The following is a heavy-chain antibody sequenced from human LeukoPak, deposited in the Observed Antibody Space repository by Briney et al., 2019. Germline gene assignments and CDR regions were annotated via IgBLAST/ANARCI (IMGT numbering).Heavy chain of an antibody. V-gene: IGHV4-34*01. D-gene: IGHD3-3*01. CDR1: GGSFSGYY. CDR2: INHSGST. CDR3: ARAGSGLLNYYYFDY. Sequence: SETLSLTCAVYGGSFSGYYWSWIRQPPGKGLEWIGEINHSGSTNYNPSLKSRVTISVDTSKNQFSLKLSSVTAADTAVYYCARAGSGLLNYYYFDYWGQGTLVTVSS. J-gene: IGHJ4*02.